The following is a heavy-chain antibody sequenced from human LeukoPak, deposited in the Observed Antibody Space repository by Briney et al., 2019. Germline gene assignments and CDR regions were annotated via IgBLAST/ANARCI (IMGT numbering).Heavy chain of an antibody. J-gene: IGHJ4*02. V-gene: IGHV4-61*02. Sequence: PSQTLSLTRTVSGGSISSGSYYWSWIRQPAGKGLEWIGRIYTSGSTNYNPSLKSRVTISVDTSKNQFSLKLSSVTAADTAVYYCAREGGYDYVWGSDYWGQGTLVTVSS. CDR3: AREGGYDYVWGSDY. D-gene: IGHD3-16*01. CDR2: IYTSGST. CDR1: GGSISSGSYY.